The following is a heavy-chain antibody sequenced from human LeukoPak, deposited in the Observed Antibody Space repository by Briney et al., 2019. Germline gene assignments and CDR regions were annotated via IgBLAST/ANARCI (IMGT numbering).Heavy chain of an antibody. CDR3: ARRWFGELSGAFDI. CDR1: EYTFTSYY. D-gene: IGHD3-10*01. Sequence: ASVKVSCKTSEYTFTSYYMHWVRQAPGQGLEWMGWISAYNGNTNYAQKLQGRVTMTTDTSTSTAYMELRSLRSDDTAVYYCARRWFGELSGAFDIWGQGTMVTISS. J-gene: IGHJ3*02. V-gene: IGHV1-18*04. CDR2: ISAYNGNT.